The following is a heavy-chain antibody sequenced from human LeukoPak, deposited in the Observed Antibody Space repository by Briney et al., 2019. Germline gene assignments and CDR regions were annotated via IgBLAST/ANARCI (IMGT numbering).Heavy chain of an antibody. J-gene: IGHJ4*02. CDR1: GDCLSAYRAF. Sequence: SQTLSLTCAISGDCLSAYRAFWAWIRQSPSGGLEWLGWTYLWAKSNSDGRESVNARINSTPYTSSNAFSLQLNSVTTEDTAVYYCARCSYGLGGYWDYYFVFWWEGALVAIAS. V-gene: IGHV6-1*01. CDR3: ARCSYGLGGYWDYYFVF. CDR2: TYLWAKSNS. D-gene: IGHD3-10*01.